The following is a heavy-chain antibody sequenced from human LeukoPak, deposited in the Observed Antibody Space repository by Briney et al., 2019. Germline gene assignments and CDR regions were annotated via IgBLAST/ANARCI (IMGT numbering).Heavy chain of an antibody. V-gene: IGHV3-7*01. Sequence: GGSLRLSCAASGFTFSSYWMSWVRQAPGKGLEWVANIKQDGSEKYYVDSVKGRFTISRDNAKNSLYLQMNSLRAEDTAVYYCARDGDDFWSGYTHAFDIWGQGTMVTVSS. CDR3: ARDGDDFWSGYTHAFDI. J-gene: IGHJ3*02. CDR2: IKQDGSEK. D-gene: IGHD3-3*01. CDR1: GFTFSSYW.